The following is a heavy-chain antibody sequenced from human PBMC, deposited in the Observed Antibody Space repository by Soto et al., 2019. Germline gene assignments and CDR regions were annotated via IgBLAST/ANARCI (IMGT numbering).Heavy chain of an antibody. CDR2: IYPGDSDT. CDR1: GYSFTSYW. D-gene: IGHD2-2*01. Sequence: PGESLKISCKGSGYSFTSYWIGWVRQMPGKGLEWMGIIYPGDSDTRYSPSFQGQVTISADKTISTAYLQWSSLKASDTAMYYCARHCSSTSCYSGYGMDVWGQGTTVTVSS. J-gene: IGHJ6*02. CDR3: ARHCSSTSCYSGYGMDV. V-gene: IGHV5-51*01.